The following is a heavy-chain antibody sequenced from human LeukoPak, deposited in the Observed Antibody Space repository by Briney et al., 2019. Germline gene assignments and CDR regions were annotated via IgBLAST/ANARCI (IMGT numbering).Heavy chain of an antibody. CDR1: GFTFSSYS. V-gene: IGHV3-21*01. Sequence: GGSLRLSCAASGFTFSSYSMNWVRQAPGKGLEWVSSISSSSSYIYYADSVKGRFTISRDNAKNSLYLQMNSLTAEDTAVFYCAKDGVILAPGVYWYMDVWGRGTTVTVSS. D-gene: IGHD3-16*02. CDR3: AKDGVILAPGVYWYMDV. J-gene: IGHJ6*03. CDR2: ISSSSSYI.